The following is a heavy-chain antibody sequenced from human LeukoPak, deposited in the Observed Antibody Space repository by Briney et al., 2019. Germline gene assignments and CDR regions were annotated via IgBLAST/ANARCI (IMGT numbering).Heavy chain of an antibody. CDR3: AKDIRSITMMVEAFDI. CDR2: ISWNSGSI. J-gene: IGHJ3*02. Sequence: GGSLRLSCAASGFTFDDYATHWVRQAPGKGLEWVSGISWNSGSIGYADSVKGRFTISRDNAKNSLYLQMNSLRAEDTALYYCAKDIRSITMMVEAFDIWGQGTMVTVSS. D-gene: IGHD3-22*01. CDR1: GFTFDDYA. V-gene: IGHV3-9*01.